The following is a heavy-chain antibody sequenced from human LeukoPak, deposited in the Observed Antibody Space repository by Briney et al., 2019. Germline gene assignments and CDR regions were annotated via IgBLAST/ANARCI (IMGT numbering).Heavy chain of an antibody. Sequence: ASVKVSCKASGYTFTGYYMHWVRQAPGQGLEWMGRINPNSGGTNYAQKLQGRVTMTTDTSTSTAYMELRSLRSDDTAVYYCARDPPYYDFWSGYPPGMDVWGQGTTVTVSS. CDR1: GYTFTGYY. D-gene: IGHD3-3*01. V-gene: IGHV1-2*06. CDR2: INPNSGGT. CDR3: ARDPPYYDFWSGYPPGMDV. J-gene: IGHJ6*02.